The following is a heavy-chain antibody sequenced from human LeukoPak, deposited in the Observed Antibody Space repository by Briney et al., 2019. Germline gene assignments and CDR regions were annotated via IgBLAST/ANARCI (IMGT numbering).Heavy chain of an antibody. D-gene: IGHD2-15*01. CDR3: AIVSQPQGYCSGGSCPPMVTFYMDY. J-gene: IGHJ4*02. CDR1: GGSISSSNW. CDR2: IYHSGST. V-gene: IGHV4-4*02. Sequence: SETLSLTCAVSGGSISSSNWWSWVRQPPGKGLEWIGQIYHSGSTNYNPSLKSRVTISVDKSKNQFSLKLSSVTAADTAVYYCAIVSQPQGYCSGGSCPPMVTFYMDYWGQGTLVTVSS.